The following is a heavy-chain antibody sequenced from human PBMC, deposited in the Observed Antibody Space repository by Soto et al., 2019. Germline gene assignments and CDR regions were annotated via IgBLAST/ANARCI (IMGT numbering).Heavy chain of an antibody. CDR3: ARDLGTYNWNPGGWFDP. D-gene: IGHD1-20*01. CDR2: IYYSGST. J-gene: IGHJ5*02. Sequence: SETLSLTCTVSGGSISSYYWSWIRQPPGKGLEWIGYIYYSGSTNYNPSLKSRVTISVDTSKNQFSLKLSSVTAADTAVYYCARDLGTYNWNPGGWFDPWGHGTLVTVSS. V-gene: IGHV4-59*01. CDR1: GGSISSYY.